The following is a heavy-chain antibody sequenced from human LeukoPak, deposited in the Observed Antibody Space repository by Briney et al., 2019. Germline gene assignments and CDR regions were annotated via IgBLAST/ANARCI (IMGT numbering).Heavy chain of an antibody. CDR3: ARLVAVPAAEYYYMDV. CDR2: IYHSGST. CDR1: GYSISSGYY. Sequence: SETLSLTCAVSGYSISSGYYWGWIRQPPGKGLEWIGSIYHSGSTYYNPSLKSRVTISVDTSKNQSSLKLSSVTAADTAVYYCARLVAVPAAEYYYMDVWGKGTTVTVSS. D-gene: IGHD2-2*01. V-gene: IGHV4-38-2*01. J-gene: IGHJ6*03.